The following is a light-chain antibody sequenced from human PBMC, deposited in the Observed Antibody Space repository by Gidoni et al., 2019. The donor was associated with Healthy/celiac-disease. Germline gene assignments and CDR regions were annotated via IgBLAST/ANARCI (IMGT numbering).Light chain of an antibody. CDR1: QGISHY. J-gene: IGKJ5*01. CDR3: QKYNSALT. Sequence: DIQMTQSPSSLSASVGDSVTITCRASQGISHYLAWYQQKPGKVPKLLLYAASTLQSGVPSRFSGSGSGTDVTLTISSLQPEVVATYYCQKYNSALTFGQGTRLEIK. CDR2: AAS. V-gene: IGKV1-27*01.